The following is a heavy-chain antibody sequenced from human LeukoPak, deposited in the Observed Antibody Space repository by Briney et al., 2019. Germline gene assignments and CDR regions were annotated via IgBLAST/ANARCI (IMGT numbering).Heavy chain of an antibody. J-gene: IGHJ4*02. Sequence: GESLKISCKGSGYSFTSYWIGWVRQMPGKGLEWMGWITAYNGNTKYAQKFQVRVTMTTDTSTSTAYMELRSLRSDDTAVYYCARDSRDYGDYVDYWGQGTLVTVSS. CDR3: ARDSRDYGDYVDY. CDR2: ITAYNGNT. V-gene: IGHV1-18*04. CDR1: GYSFTSYW. D-gene: IGHD4-17*01.